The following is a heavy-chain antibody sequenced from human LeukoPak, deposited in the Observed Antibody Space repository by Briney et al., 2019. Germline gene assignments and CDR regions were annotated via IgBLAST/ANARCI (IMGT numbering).Heavy chain of an antibody. D-gene: IGHD2-21*02. CDR2: IRRDGGST. J-gene: IGHJ4*02. CDR1: GFTFSSYW. V-gene: IGHV3-74*01. CDR3: AREPLHCTDDCYSLFDY. Sequence: GGSLRLSCAASGFTFSSYWMYWVLQAPGKGLVWVSRIRRDGGSTDYADSVKGRFTISRDNAKNTVYLQMNSLRVEDTAVYYCAREPLHCTDDCYSLFDYWGQGTLVTVSS.